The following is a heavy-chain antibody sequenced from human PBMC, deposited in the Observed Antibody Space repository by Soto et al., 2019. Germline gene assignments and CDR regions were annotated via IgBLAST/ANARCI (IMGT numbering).Heavy chain of an antibody. CDR3: ARGLFVSSWYNFFDY. D-gene: IGHD6-13*01. Sequence: GGSLRLSCVASGFTVSSYYMTWVRQAPGKGLEWVSTLYIGGNAYYPDSVKVRFTISRDSSKNTLYLQMNSLRAEDTAVYYCARGLFVSSWYNFFDYWGQGTLVTVSS. V-gene: IGHV3-66*01. CDR1: GFTVSSYY. CDR2: LYIGGNA. J-gene: IGHJ4*02.